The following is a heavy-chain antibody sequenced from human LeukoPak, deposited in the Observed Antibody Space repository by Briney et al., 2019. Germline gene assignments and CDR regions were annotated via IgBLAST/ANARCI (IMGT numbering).Heavy chain of an antibody. J-gene: IGHJ5*02. D-gene: IGHD3-3*01. V-gene: IGHV3-7*01. CDR3: GRDQYYDFWTGQAPGWFDP. CDR1: GFTFSSYW. Sequence: GGSLRLSCAASGFTFSSYWMSWVRQAPGKGLEWVANIKQDGSERYYVGSVKGRFTISRDNAQNLVFLQMNSLRAEDTAVYYCGRDQYYDFWTGQAPGWFDPWGQGILVTVSS. CDR2: IKQDGSER.